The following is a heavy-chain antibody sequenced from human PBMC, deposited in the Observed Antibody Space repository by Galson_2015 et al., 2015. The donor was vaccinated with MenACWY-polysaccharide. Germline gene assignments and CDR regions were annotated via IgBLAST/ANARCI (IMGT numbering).Heavy chain of an antibody. J-gene: IGHJ4*02. CDR3: SRAPFYDFVLDY. CDR2: LRSETYGGPP. CDR1: GFTFHDHG. Sequence: SLRLSCAASGFTFHDHGVSWFRQAPGKGLEWVGFLRSETYGGPPQYDASVTGRFLISRDDSKTIAYLQMNSLTTEDTAVYYCSRAPFYDFVLDYWGQGTLVTVSS. V-gene: IGHV3-49*03. D-gene: IGHD3-3*01.